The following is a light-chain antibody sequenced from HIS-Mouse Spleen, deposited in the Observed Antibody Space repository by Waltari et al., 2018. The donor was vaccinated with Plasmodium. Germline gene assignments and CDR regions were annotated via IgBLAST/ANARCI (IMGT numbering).Light chain of an antibody. Sequence: SYELTQPPSVSVSPGQTARTTCSVDALPKKYAYCYQQKSGQAPVLVIYEHSKRPSGIPERLSGSSSRTMATLNKSGAQVDDEADYYCYSTDSSGNHTVFRGGTQLTVL. CDR3: YSTDSSGNHTV. J-gene: IGLJ3*02. CDR2: EHS. V-gene: IGLV3-10*01. CDR1: ALPKKY.